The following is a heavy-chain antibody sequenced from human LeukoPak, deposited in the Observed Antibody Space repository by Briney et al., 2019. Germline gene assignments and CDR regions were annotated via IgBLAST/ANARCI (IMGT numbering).Heavy chain of an antibody. Sequence: SVKVSCKASGYTFTSYGISWVRQAPGQGLEWMGRIIPILGIANYAQKFQGRVTITADKSTSTAYMELSSLRSEDTAVYYCASTGDSSGYTYYYYYGMDVWGQGTTVTVSS. CDR3: ASTGDSSGYTYYYYYGMDV. V-gene: IGHV1-69*04. CDR2: IIPILGIA. CDR1: GYTFTSYG. J-gene: IGHJ6*02. D-gene: IGHD3-22*01.